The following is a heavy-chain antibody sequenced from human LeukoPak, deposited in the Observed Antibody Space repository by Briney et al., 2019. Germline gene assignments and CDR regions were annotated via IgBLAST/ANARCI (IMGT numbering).Heavy chain of an antibody. CDR3: ARLFNVVVPAATTYYYYYYMDV. J-gene: IGHJ6*03. D-gene: IGHD2-2*01. CDR2: INHSGST. CDR1: GGSFSGYY. V-gene: IGHV4-34*01. Sequence: SETLSLTCAVYGGSFSGYYWSWIRQPPGKGLEWIGEINHSGSTNYNPSLKSRVTMSVDTSKNQFSLKLSSVTAADTAVYYCARLFNVVVPAATTYYYYYYMDVWGKGTTVTVSS.